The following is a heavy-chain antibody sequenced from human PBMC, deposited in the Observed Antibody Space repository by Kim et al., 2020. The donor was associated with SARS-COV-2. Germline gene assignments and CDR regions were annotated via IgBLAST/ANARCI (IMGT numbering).Heavy chain of an antibody. D-gene: IGHD2-21*01. V-gene: IGHV3-23*01. Sequence: GGSLRLSCTTSGFTFTGYAMSWVRQAPGKGLEWVSSIGGSDGTTYYVDSVKGRFTISRDNSKNTLYLQMSTLRADDTAVYYCMKGGWGSIWDHWGQGTLVTVSS. CDR3: MKGGWGSIWDH. CDR1: GFTFTGYA. J-gene: IGHJ4*02. CDR2: IGGSDGTT.